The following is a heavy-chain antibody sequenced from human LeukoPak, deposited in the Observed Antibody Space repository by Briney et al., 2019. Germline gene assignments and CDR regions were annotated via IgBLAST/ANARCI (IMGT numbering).Heavy chain of an antibody. CDR1: GFSFSSYG. CDR3: AKATVTNIAGVALAM. D-gene: IGHD4-17*01. J-gene: IGHJ3*02. V-gene: IGHV3-23*01. Sequence: GGSLRLSCAASGFSFSSYGMSWVRQAPGKGLEWVSAINVDAGSTYYADSVKGRFTISRDNSKNSLYLQMNSLRAEDMAFYYCAKATVTNIAGVALAMWGQGTMVTVSS. CDR2: INVDAGST.